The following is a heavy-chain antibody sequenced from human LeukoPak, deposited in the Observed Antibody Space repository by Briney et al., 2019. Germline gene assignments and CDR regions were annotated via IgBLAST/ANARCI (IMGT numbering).Heavy chain of an antibody. CDR2: ISGSGGST. D-gene: IGHD3-3*01. CDR3: AKDLRAGYDFWSGYYAFDI. V-gene: IGHV3-23*01. Sequence: GGSLRLSCAASGFTFSSYAMSWVRQAPGKGLEWVSAISGSGGSTYYADSVKGRFTISRDNSKNTLYQQMNSLRAEDTAVYYCAKDLRAGYDFWSGYYAFDIWGQGTMVTVSS. J-gene: IGHJ3*02. CDR1: GFTFSSYA.